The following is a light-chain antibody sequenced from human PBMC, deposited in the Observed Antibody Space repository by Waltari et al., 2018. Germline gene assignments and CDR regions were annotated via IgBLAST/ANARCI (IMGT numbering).Light chain of an antibody. V-gene: IGKV1-8*01. CDR3: QQYYSYPLT. J-gene: IGKJ4*01. CDR2: AAS. Sequence: AIRMTQYPSSLSASTGDRVTITCRASQGISSYLAWYQQKPGKVPKLLIYAASTLQSGVPSRFSGSGSGTDFTLTISCLQSEDFATYYCQQYYSYPLTFGGGTKVEIK. CDR1: QGISSY.